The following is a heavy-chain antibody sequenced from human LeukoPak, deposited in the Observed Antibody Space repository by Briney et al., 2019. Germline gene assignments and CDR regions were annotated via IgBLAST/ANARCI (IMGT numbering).Heavy chain of an antibody. D-gene: IGHD5-24*01. V-gene: IGHV1-24*01. CDR1: GYTFTELA. CDR2: FDPEDGER. Sequence: ASVKVSCKVSGYTFTELAMHWVRQAPGQGLEWMGSFDPEDGERIYAQKLRGRLIMTEDTSRDTAYLELSSLRSDDTAVYYCAPRNVYKGYFDNWGQGTLVTVSS. J-gene: IGHJ4*02. CDR3: APRNVYKGYFDN.